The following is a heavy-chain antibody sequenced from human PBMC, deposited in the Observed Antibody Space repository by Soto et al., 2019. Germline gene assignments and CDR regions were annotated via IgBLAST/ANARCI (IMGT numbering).Heavy chain of an antibody. Sequence: QVQLQESGPGLVKPSQTLSLTCTVSGGSISSGGYYWSWIRQHPGKGLEWIGYIYYSGSTYYNPSLKSRVTISVNTSKNQFSLKLSSVTAADTAVYYCARGTPLLQGVARYNWFDPWGQGTLVTVSS. CDR2: IYYSGST. D-gene: IGHD3-3*01. J-gene: IGHJ5*02. CDR3: ARGTPLLQGVARYNWFDP. CDR1: GGSISSGGYY. V-gene: IGHV4-31*03.